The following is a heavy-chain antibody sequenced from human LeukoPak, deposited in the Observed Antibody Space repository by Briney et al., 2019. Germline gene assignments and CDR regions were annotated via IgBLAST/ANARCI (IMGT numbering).Heavy chain of an antibody. CDR3: VRDYGG. D-gene: IGHD3-10*01. J-gene: IGHJ3*01. Sequence: PGGSLRLPCTVSGFTVSSNSMSWVRQAPGEGPEWVASIKQDGSEKNYVDSVKGRFTISRDNAKNSLHLQLKSLRVEDTAVYYCVRDYGGWGQGTMVTVSS. CDR2: IKQDGSEK. V-gene: IGHV3-7*01. CDR1: GFTVSSNS.